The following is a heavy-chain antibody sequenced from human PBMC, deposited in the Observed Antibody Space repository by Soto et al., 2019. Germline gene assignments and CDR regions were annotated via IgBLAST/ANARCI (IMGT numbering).Heavy chain of an antibody. V-gene: IGHV5-51*01. D-gene: IGHD6-19*01. J-gene: IGHJ4*02. CDR3: ARHHSTVAHDY. Sequence: GESLKISCKGSGYTFSSYWIAWVRQMPGKGLEWMGIIYPGDSDTRYSPSFQGQVTISVDKATNTAYLQWSSLRASDTAMYFCARHHSTVAHDYWGQGAPVTVSS. CDR1: GYTFSSYW. CDR2: IYPGDSDT.